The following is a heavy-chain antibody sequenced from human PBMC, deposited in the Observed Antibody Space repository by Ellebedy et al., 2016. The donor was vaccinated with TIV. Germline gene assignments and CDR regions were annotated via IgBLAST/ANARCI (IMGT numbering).Heavy chain of an antibody. CDR3: ARGALGGADY. V-gene: IGHV3-48*04. J-gene: IGHJ4*02. CDR1: GFTFSDYS. D-gene: IGHD3-16*01. Sequence: GGSLRLSCVASGFTFSDYSVNWVRQAPGKGLEWVSYISSTGRIIYYADSVKGRFTISRDNAKNSLFLQMNSLRVEDTAVYYCARGALGGADYWGQGVLVTVSS. CDR2: ISSTGRII.